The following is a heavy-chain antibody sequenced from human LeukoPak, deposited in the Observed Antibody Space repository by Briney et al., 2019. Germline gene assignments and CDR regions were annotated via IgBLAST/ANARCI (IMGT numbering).Heavy chain of an antibody. CDR1: GFTFSSYS. J-gene: IGHJ4*02. D-gene: IGHD6-6*01. V-gene: IGHV3-21*04. Sequence: NPGGSLRLSCAASGFTFSSYSMNWVRQAPGKGLEWVSSISSSSSYIYYADSVKGRFTISRDNSKNTLYPQMNSLRAEDTAVYYCARDLGDQLVRFFDLWGQGTLVTVSS. CDR2: ISSSSSYI. CDR3: ARDLGDQLVRFFDL.